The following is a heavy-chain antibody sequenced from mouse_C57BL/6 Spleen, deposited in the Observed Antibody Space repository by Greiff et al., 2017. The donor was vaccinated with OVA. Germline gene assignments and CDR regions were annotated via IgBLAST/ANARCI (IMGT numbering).Heavy chain of an antibody. D-gene: IGHD1-1*01. V-gene: IGHV1-15*01. CDR2: IDPETGGT. J-gene: IGHJ3*01. Sequence: VQLVESGAELVRPGASVTLSCKASGYTFTDYEMHWVKQTPVHGLEWIGAIDPETGGTAYNQKFKGKAILTADKSSSTAYMELRSLTSEDSAVYYCTRGGYYGSSLAYWGQGTLVTVSA. CDR1: GYTFTDYE. CDR3: TRGGYYGSSLAY.